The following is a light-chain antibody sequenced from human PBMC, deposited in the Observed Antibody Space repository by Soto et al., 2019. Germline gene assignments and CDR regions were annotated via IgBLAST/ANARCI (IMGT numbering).Light chain of an antibody. CDR1: SSNIGNNA. Sequence: QSVLTQPPSVSGAPRQRVTISCSGSSSNIGNNAVNWYQQLPGKAPKLLIYYDDLLPSGVSDRFSGSKSGTSASLAISGLQYEDEADYYCAAWDDSLNGPVFGGGTKLTVL. CDR2: YDD. V-gene: IGLV1-36*01. J-gene: IGLJ3*02. CDR3: AAWDDSLNGPV.